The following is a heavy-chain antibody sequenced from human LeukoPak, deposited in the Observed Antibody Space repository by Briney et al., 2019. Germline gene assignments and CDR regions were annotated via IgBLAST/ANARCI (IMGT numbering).Heavy chain of an antibody. CDR2: ISYDGSNK. V-gene: IGHV3-30*18. CDR3: ANXSPXXIXVVXAEGAIDAFDI. D-gene: IGHD2-15*01. J-gene: IGHJ3*02. Sequence: PGGSLRLSCAASGFTFSSYGMHWVRQAPGKGLEWVAVISYDGSNKYYADSVKGRFTISRDNSKNTLYLQMNSLRAEDTAVYYCANXSPXXIXVVXAEGAIDAFDIWGQGTMVTVSS. CDR1: GFTFSSYG.